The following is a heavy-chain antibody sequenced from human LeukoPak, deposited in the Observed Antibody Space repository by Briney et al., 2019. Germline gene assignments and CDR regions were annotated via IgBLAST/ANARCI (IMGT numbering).Heavy chain of an antibody. CDR2: INPNSGGI. Sequence: ASVKVSCKASGHTFTGYYMHWVRQAPGQGLEGMGWINPNSGGINYAQKFQGWVTMTRDTSISTAYMEPSRLRSDDTAVYYCARDGYYGSGSYDHWGQGTLVTVSS. D-gene: IGHD3-10*01. J-gene: IGHJ4*02. CDR3: ARDGYYGSGSYDH. V-gene: IGHV1-2*04. CDR1: GHTFTGYY.